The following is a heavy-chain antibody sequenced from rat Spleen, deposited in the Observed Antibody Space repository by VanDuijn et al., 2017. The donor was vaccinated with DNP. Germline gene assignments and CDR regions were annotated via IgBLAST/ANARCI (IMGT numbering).Heavy chain of an antibody. J-gene: IGHJ4*01. CDR2: INMDGNTI. D-gene: IGHD1-3*01. Sequence: EVKLVESGGGLVQPGRSLKLSCAASGFNFNGFWMGWVRQAPGKGLEWIGEINMDGNTINYTPSLKDKFTISRDNGQNTLYLQMSKLRSEDTAIYYCARETTVAMDAWGQGTSVTVSS. CDR1: GFNFNGFW. V-gene: IGHV4-2*01. CDR3: ARETTVAMDA.